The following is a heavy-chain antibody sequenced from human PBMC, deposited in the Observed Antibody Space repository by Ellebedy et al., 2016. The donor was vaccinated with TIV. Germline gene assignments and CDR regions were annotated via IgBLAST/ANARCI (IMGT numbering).Heavy chain of an antibody. Sequence: MPSETLSLTCTVSGGFISSSSYYWGCIRQPPGKGLAWIGSIYYSGSTYYNPSLKSRVTISVDTSKNQFSLKLSSVTAADTAVYYCARSTMIVVVPFDYWGQGTLVTVSS. D-gene: IGHD3-22*01. CDR2: IYYSGST. CDR1: GGFISSSSYY. J-gene: IGHJ4*02. V-gene: IGHV4-39*01. CDR3: ARSTMIVVVPFDY.